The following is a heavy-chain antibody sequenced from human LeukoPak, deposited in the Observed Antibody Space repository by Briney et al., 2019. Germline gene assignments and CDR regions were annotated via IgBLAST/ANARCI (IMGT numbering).Heavy chain of an antibody. CDR2: ISAYNGNT. J-gene: IGHJ4*02. D-gene: IGHD1-26*01. V-gene: IGHV1-18*04. CDR3: ARDLVSGSYFFGYFDY. Sequence: GESLKISCKGSGYSFTTYWIGWVRQAPGQGLEWMGWISAYNGNTNYAQKLQGRVTMTTDTSTSTAYMELRSLRSDDTAVYYCARDLVSGSYFFGYFDYWGQGTLVTVSS. CDR1: GYSFTTYW.